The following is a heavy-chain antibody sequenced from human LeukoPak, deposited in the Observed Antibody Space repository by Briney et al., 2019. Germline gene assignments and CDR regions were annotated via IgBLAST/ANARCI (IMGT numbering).Heavy chain of an antibody. J-gene: IGHJ4*02. CDR3: ARGGSYYFDY. CDR2: IKGDGSAK. V-gene: IGHV3-7*01. CDR1: GFAFSDSW. Sequence: GGSLRLSCAASGFAFSDSWMTWIRQAPGKGLEWVAFIKGDGSAKKYVDSVKGRFTISRDNAKNSLFLQMNSLRAEDTAVYYCARGGSYYFDYWGQGTLVTVSS. D-gene: IGHD1-26*01.